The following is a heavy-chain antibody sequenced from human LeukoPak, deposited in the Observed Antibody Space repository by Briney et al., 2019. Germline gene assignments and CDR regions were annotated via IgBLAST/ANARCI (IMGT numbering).Heavy chain of an antibody. V-gene: IGHV4-38-2*02. CDR2: IYHCGST. CDR1: GYSISSGYY. CDR3: AGGMGPSGEALWFGEFPLYYFDY. Sequence: SETLSLTCTVAGYSISSGYYWGWLRQPPGKGLEWIGSIYHCGSTYYNPSLKSRVTISVDTSKNQFSLKLSSVTAADTAVYYCAGGMGPSGEALWFGEFPLYYFDYWGQGTLVTVSS. D-gene: IGHD3-10*01. J-gene: IGHJ4*02.